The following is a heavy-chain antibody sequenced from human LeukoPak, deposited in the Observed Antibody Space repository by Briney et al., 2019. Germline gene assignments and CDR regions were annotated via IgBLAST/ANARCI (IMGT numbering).Heavy chain of an antibody. CDR1: GYTLTSYA. Sequence: ASVKVSCKASGYTLTSYAMHWVRQAPGQRLEWMGWINAGNGNTKYSQKFQGRVTITRDTSASTAYMELSSLRSEDTAVYYCARSPHSSGWYDIDYWGQGTLVTVSS. CDR2: INAGNGNT. CDR3: ARSPHSSGWYDIDY. J-gene: IGHJ4*02. V-gene: IGHV1-3*01. D-gene: IGHD6-19*01.